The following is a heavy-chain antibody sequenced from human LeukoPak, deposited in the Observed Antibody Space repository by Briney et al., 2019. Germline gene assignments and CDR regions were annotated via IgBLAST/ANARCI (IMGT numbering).Heavy chain of an antibody. CDR1: GYTFTSYD. J-gene: IGHJ3*02. Sequence: ASVKVSCKASGYTFTSYDINWVRQAAGQGLEWMGWINPNSANTGYAQKFQGGVTMTRDTSTSTVYMELSSLSSEDTAMYYCARVGLVYAFDIWGHGTMVTVSS. V-gene: IGHV1-8*01. CDR2: INPNSANT. D-gene: IGHD3-9*01. CDR3: ARVGLVYAFDI.